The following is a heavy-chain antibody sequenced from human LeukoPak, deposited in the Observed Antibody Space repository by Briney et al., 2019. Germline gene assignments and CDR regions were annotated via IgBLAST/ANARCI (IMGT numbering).Heavy chain of an antibody. V-gene: IGHV6-1*01. J-gene: IGHJ6*02. CDR2: TYYRSKWYN. CDR1: GDSVSSNSAA. D-gene: IGHD2-2*01. CDR3: ARGGSIVVVPAARENYYYYGMDV. Sequence: SQTLSLTCAISGDSVSSNSAAWNWIRQSPSRGLEWLGRTYYRSKWYNDYAVPVKSRITINPDTSKNQFSLQLNSVTPEDTALYYCARGGSIVVVPAARENYYYYGMDVWGQGTTVTVSS.